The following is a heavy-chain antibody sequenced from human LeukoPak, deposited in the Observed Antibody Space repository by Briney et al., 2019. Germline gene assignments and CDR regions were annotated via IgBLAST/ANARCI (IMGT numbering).Heavy chain of an antibody. D-gene: IGHD6-19*01. CDR2: ISSNGGST. J-gene: IGHJ1*01. CDR1: GFTFSSYA. V-gene: IGHV3-64D*06. CDR3: VKVLSSGWYGAFAEYFQH. Sequence: PGGSLRLSCSASGFTFSSYAMHWVRQAPGKGLEYVSAISSNGGSTYYADSAKGRFTISRDNSKNTLYLQMSSLRAEDTAVYYCVKVLSSGWYGAFAEYFQHWGQGTLVTVSS.